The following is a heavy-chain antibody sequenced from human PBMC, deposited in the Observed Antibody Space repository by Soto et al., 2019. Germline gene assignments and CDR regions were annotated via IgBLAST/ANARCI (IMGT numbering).Heavy chain of an antibody. V-gene: IGHV3-74*01. J-gene: IGHJ4*02. CDR1: GFLFNTYW. D-gene: IGHD3-9*01. Sequence: EVQLVESGGGLVQPGGSLRLSCAASGFLFNTYWMFWVRQAPRKGLLWVSRIKSDGSSTNYADSVKGRFTISRDNAKKSRYLQMTSLRAEDTAVYYCAIGGGDYNYLDYWGQGILVTVSS. CDR2: IKSDGSST. CDR3: AIGGGDYNYLDY.